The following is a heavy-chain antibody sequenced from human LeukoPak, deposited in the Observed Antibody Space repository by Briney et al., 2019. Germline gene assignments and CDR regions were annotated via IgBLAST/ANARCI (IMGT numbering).Heavy chain of an antibody. V-gene: IGHV1-2*02. D-gene: IGHD4-17*01. CDR1: GYTFTGYY. CDR2: INPNSGGT. CDR3: ARRWATVTTEVIDY. Sequence: GASVKVSCKASGYTFTGYYMHWVRQAPGQGLEWMGWINPNSGGTNYAQKFQGRVTMTRDTSISTAYLELSRLRSDDTAVYYCARRWATVTTEVIDYWGQGTLVTVSS. J-gene: IGHJ4*02.